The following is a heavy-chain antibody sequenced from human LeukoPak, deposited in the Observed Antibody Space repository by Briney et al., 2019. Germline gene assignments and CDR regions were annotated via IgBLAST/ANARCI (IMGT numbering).Heavy chain of an antibody. CDR1: GFTFSNAW. CDR2: IQSKTDGGTI. Sequence: GGSLRLSCAASGFTFSNAWMSWVRQAPGKGLEWVGRIQSKTDGGTIEYAAPVKGGFSISRDDSKTTLFLQMNSLKTEDTGVYYCSTLMVRGIINIWGQGTLVTVSS. J-gene: IGHJ4*02. V-gene: IGHV3-15*01. D-gene: IGHD3-10*01. CDR3: STLMVRGIINI.